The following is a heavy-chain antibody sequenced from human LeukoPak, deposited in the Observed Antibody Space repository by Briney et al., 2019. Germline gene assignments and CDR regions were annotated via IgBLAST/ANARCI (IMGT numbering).Heavy chain of an antibody. V-gene: IGHV3-23*01. Sequence: GGSLRLSCAASGFTFSSYAMSWVRQAPGKGLEWVSAISGSGGGTYYADSVKGRFTISRDNSKNTLYLQMNSLRAEDTAVYYCATSSLEPRNYYYMDVWGKGTTVTVSS. J-gene: IGHJ6*03. CDR2: ISGSGGGT. CDR3: ATSSLEPRNYYYMDV. CDR1: GFTFSSYA. D-gene: IGHD6-13*01.